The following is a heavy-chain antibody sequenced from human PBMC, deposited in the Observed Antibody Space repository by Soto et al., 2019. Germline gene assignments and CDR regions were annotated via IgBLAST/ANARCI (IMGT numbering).Heavy chain of an antibody. Sequence: GGSLRLSCAASGFTFSSYAMHWVRQAPGKGLEWVAVISYDGSNKYYADSVKGRFTISRDNSKNTLYLQMNSLRAEDTAVYYCASGYCSSTSCLKDAFDIWGQGTMVTVSS. V-gene: IGHV3-30-3*01. CDR3: ASGYCSSTSCLKDAFDI. CDR1: GFTFSSYA. D-gene: IGHD2-2*01. CDR2: ISYDGSNK. J-gene: IGHJ3*02.